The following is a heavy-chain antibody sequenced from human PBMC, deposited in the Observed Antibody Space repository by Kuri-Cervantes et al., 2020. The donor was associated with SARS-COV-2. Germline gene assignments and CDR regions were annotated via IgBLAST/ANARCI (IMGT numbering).Heavy chain of an antibody. CDR1: GYTFTGYY. Sequence: ASVKVSCKASGYTFTGYYMHWVRQAPGQGLEWMGWINPNSGGTNYAQKFQGWVTMTRDTSISTVYMELIRLRSDDTAVYYCARSTPLRRLVVISQGGAFDIWGQGTMVTVSS. CDR3: ARSTPLRRLVVISQGGAFDI. D-gene: IGHD3-22*01. V-gene: IGHV1-2*04. CDR2: INPNSGGT. J-gene: IGHJ3*02.